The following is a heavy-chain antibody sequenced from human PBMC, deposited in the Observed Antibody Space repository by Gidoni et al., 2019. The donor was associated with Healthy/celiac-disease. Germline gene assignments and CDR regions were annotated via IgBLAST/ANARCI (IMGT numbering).Heavy chain of an antibody. V-gene: IGHV3-33*01. CDR2: IWYDGSNK. CDR3: AREMAKYSSGYYFGAFDI. J-gene: IGHJ3*02. CDR1: GFTFSSYG. D-gene: IGHD3-22*01. Sequence: QVQLVESGGGVVQPGRSLRLSCAASGFTFSSYGMHWVRQAPGKGLEWVAVIWYDGSNKYYADSVKGRFTISRDNSKNTLYLQMNSLRAEDTAVYYCAREMAKYSSGYYFGAFDIWGQGTMVTVSS.